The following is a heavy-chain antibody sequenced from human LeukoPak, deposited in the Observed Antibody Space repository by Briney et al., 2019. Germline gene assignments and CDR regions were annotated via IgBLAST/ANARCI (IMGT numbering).Heavy chain of an antibody. D-gene: IGHD2-2*01. CDR2: INPNSGDT. J-gene: IGHJ4*02. CDR1: GYTFTGYH. Sequence: ASMKVSCKASGYTFTGYHMHWVRQAPGQGLEWMGRINPNSGDTNYAQKFQGRVTMTRDTSISTAYMELSRLRSDDTAVYYCARDYYSSTSCLFDYWGQGTLVTVSS. CDR3: ARDYYSSTSCLFDY. V-gene: IGHV1-2*06.